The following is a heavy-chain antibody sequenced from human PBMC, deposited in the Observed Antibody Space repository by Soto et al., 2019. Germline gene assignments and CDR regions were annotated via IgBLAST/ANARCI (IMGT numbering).Heavy chain of an antibody. Sequence: PGGSLRLSCAASGFTFSDYYMSWIRQAPGKGLEWVSYISSSSTYINYADSVKGRFTISRDNAKNSLYLQMNSLRAEDTAVYYCARDHHRYSGYDYVDYWGQGTLVTVSS. J-gene: IGHJ4*02. CDR1: GFTFSDYY. CDR3: ARDHHRYSGYDYVDY. D-gene: IGHD5-12*01. V-gene: IGHV3-11*05. CDR2: ISSSSTYI.